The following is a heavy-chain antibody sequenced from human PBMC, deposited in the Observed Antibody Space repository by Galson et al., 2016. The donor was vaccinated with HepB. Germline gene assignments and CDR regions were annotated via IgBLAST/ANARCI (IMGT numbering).Heavy chain of an antibody. V-gene: IGHV3-33*01. CDR1: GFTFSGYG. Sequence: SLRLSCAASGFTFSGYGMHWVRQAPGKGLEWVAGIWYDGSHQYYADSVKGRFTISRDNSKHKLSLQMNSLRAEDTAVYYWVRGGHDNSKFAYYFGMDVWGRGTTVTVSS. CDR3: VRGGHDNSKFAYYFGMDV. CDR2: IWYDGSHQ. D-gene: IGHD4-11*01. J-gene: IGHJ6*02.